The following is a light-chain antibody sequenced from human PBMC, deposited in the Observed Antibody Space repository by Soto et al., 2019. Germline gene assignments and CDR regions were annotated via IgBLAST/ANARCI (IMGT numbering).Light chain of an antibody. Sequence: QSALTQPASVSGSPGQSIAISCTGTSSDVGAYNSVSWYQQYPGKAPKLMIHDVTNRPSGVSDRFSGSKSGNTASLTISGLQAEDEADYYCSSYTSSSSYVFVSVTKVTVL. CDR2: DVT. CDR3: SSYTSSSSYV. J-gene: IGLJ1*01. CDR1: SSDVGAYNS. V-gene: IGLV2-14*01.